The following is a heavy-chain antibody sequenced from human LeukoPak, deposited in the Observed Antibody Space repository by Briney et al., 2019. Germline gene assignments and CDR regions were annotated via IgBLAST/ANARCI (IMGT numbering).Heavy chain of an antibody. CDR2: INHSGST. D-gene: IGHD7-27*01. CDR3: ASQDPSGDPLDY. CDR1: GYSISSGYY. J-gene: IGHJ4*02. Sequence: SETLSLTCAVSGYSISSGYYWSWIRQPPGKGLEWIGEINHSGSTNYNPSLKSRVTISVDTSKNQFSLKLSSVTAADTAVYYCASQDPSGDPLDYWGQGTLVTVSS. V-gene: IGHV4-34*01.